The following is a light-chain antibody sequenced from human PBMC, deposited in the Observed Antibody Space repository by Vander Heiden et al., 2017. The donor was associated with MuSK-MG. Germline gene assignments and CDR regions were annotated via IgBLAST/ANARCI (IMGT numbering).Light chain of an antibody. CDR1: ETIKRY. J-gene: IGKJ3*01. CDR2: ATS. V-gene: IGKV1-39*01. CDR3: RQTSSAPFT. Sequence: DIQMTQSPSTLSASVGHRVAITCRASETIKRYINWYQQAPGGAPKLLIYATSNLQGGVPSGFSGGGYGTDFTLTVSSLQAADYATYYCRQTSSAPFTFGPGTQVDIK.